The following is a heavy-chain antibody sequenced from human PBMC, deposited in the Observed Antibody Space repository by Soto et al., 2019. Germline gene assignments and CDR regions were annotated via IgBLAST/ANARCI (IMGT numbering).Heavy chain of an antibody. CDR2: IIPIFGTA. J-gene: IGHJ6*02. CDR3: ARSGVDVVVVASTEDAYYYGMDV. D-gene: IGHD2-15*01. CDR1: GGTFSSYA. Sequence: SVKVSCKASGGTFSSYAISWVRQAPGQGLEWMGGIIPIFGTANYAQKFQGRVTITADKSTSTAYMELSSLRSEDTAVYYCARSGVDVVVVASTEDAYYYGMDVWG. V-gene: IGHV1-69*06.